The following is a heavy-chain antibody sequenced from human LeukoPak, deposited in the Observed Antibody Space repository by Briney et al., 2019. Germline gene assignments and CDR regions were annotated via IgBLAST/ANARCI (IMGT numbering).Heavy chain of an antibody. D-gene: IGHD3-22*01. CDR3: ARDRSSGKKGLDY. J-gene: IGHJ4*02. CDR1: GFTFSSYA. CDR2: ISYDGSNK. Sequence: GRSLRLSCAASGFTFSSYAMHWVRQAPGKGLEWVAVISYDGSNKYYADSVKGRFTISRDNAKNSLYLQMNSLRAEDTAVYYCARDRSSGKKGLDYWGQGTLVTVSS. V-gene: IGHV3-30-3*01.